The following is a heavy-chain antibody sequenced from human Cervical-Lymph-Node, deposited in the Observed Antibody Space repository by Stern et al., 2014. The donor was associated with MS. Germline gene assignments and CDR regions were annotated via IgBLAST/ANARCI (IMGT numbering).Heavy chain of an antibody. CDR3: ARTKTVTTYYGMDV. CDR2: INPVHGGK. CDR1: GYTFTDYY. V-gene: IGHV1-2*02. Sequence: VQLVQSGAEVKKPGASVKVSCKASGYTFTDYYLHWVRQAPGQGLEWMGWINPVHGGKNSAQKFQGRVTMTRDTAISTAYMELSRLTSDDTAVYYCARTKTVTTYYGMDVWGQGTTVTVSS. J-gene: IGHJ6*02. D-gene: IGHD4-17*01.